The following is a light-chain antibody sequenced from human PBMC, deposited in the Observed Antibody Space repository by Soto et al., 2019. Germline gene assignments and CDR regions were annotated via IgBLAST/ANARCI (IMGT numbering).Light chain of an antibody. CDR2: WAF. V-gene: IGKV4-1*01. J-gene: IGKJ5*01. Sequence: DIVMTQSPDSLAVSLGERATITCKSSQSILYSSNSKNYLAWYQQKPGQPPKLLIYWAFIREYGVPDRFSGSGSGTDFTLIISSLQAEDVAVYYCQQYYTTPSITFGQGTRLEIK. CDR3: QQYYTTPSIT. CDR1: QSILYSSNSKNY.